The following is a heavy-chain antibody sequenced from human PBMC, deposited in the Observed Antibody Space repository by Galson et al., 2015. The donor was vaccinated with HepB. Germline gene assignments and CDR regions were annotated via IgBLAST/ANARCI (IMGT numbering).Heavy chain of an antibody. V-gene: IGHV3-48*01. CDR3: ARYRSGSYSY. J-gene: IGHJ4*02. CDR1: GFTFSSYS. D-gene: IGHD1-26*01. CDR2: ISGSSSTI. Sequence: SLRLSCAASGFTFSSYSMNWVRQAPGKGLEWVSYISGSSSTIYYADSVKGRFTISRDNAKNSLYLQMNSLRAEDTAVYYCARYRSGSYSYWGQGTLVTVSS.